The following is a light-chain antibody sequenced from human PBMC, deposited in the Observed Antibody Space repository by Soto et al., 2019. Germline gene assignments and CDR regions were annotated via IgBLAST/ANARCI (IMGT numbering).Light chain of an antibody. CDR3: CSYAGSYFYV. CDR1: SSDVGGYNS. J-gene: IGLJ1*01. Sequence: QSALTQPRSVSGSPGQSVAISCTGSSSDVGGYNSVSWYQQHPGKAPKLMIYDVSKRPSGVPDRFFGSKSGNTASLTISGPQAEDEADYYCCSYAGSYFYVFGTGTKVTVL. CDR2: DVS. V-gene: IGLV2-11*01.